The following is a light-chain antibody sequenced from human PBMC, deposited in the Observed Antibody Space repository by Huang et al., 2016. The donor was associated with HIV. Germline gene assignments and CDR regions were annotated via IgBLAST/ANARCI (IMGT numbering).Light chain of an antibody. CDR2: DTS. CDR3: QQRTNWPRLYT. J-gene: IGKJ2*01. Sequence: EVVLTQSPATLSLSPGERATLSCRASQTVSRYLAWYQQKPGQAPRLLIYDTSNRATGIPARFSGSGSGTDFTLTISSLEPEDFAVYYGQQRTNWPRLYTFGQGTKLEIK. V-gene: IGKV3-11*01. CDR1: QTVSRY.